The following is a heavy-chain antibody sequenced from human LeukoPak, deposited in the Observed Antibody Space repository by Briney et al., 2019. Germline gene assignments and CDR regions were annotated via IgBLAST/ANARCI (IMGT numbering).Heavy chain of an antibody. CDR1: GGSISSGSYY. D-gene: IGHD6-19*01. CDR3: ARDPSLWEQWPYFDY. CDR2: IYTSGST. V-gene: IGHV4-61*02. Sequence: SETLSLICTVSGGSISSGSYYWSWIRQPAGKGLEWIGRIYTSGSTNYNPSLKSRVTISVDASKNQFSLKLSSVTAADTAVYYCARDPSLWEQWPYFDYWGQGTLVTVSS. J-gene: IGHJ4*02.